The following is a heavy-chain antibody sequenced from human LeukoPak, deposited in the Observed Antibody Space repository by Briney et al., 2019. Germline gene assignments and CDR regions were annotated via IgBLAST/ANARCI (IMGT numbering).Heavy chain of an antibody. J-gene: IGHJ5*02. D-gene: IGHD3-10*01. Sequence: GRSLRLSCAASGFTFDDYAMHWVRQAPGKGLEWVSGISWNSGSIGYADSVKGRFTISRDNAKNSLYLQMNSLRAEDTAVYYCANLWFGDDPTGQYNWFDPWGQGTLVTVSS. V-gene: IGHV3-9*01. CDR2: ISWNSGSI. CDR1: GFTFDDYA. CDR3: ANLWFGDDPTGQYNWFDP.